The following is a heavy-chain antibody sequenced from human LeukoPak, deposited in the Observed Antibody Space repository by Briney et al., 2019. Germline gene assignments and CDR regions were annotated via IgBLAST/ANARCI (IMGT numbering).Heavy chain of an antibody. CDR3: AKDGGSDDYGSGSYFDY. CDR2: ISGSGGST. D-gene: IGHD3-10*01. V-gene: IGHV3-23*01. J-gene: IGHJ4*02. CDR1: GFTFSSYA. Sequence: GGSLRLSCAASGFTFSSYAMSWVRQAPGKGLEWVSAISGSGGSTYYADSVKGRFTISRDNSKDTLYLQMNSLRAEDTAVYYCAKDGGSDDYGSGSYFDYWGQGTLVTVSS.